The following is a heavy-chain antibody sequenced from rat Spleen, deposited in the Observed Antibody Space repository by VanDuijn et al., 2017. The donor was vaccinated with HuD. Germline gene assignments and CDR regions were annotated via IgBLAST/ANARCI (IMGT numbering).Heavy chain of an antibody. CDR1: GFTFSNYY. V-gene: IGHV5-25*01. Sequence: EVQLVESDGGLVQPGRSLKLSCAASGFTFSNYYMAWVRQAPTKGLEWVAYITTGGGTSFYRDSVKGRFTISRENAKSTLFLQMASLRSEDTATYFCARHWGYWGQGVMVTVSS. CDR2: ITTGGGTS. CDR3: ARHWGY. J-gene: IGHJ2*01. D-gene: IGHD4-6*01.